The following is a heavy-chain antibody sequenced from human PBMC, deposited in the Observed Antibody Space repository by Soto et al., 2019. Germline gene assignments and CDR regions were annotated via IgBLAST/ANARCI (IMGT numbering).Heavy chain of an antibody. D-gene: IGHD2-15*01. V-gene: IGHV1-8*01. Sequence: QVQLVQSGAEVKKPGASVKVSCKASGYTFTSYDINWVRQATGQGLEWMGWMNPNSGNTGYAQKFQSRVTMTRNTSISTADMELSSLRSEDTAVYYCARVRTEGYCSGGSCYPNWFDPWGQGTLVTVSA. CDR1: GYTFTSYD. CDR3: ARVRTEGYCSGGSCYPNWFDP. J-gene: IGHJ5*02. CDR2: MNPNSGNT.